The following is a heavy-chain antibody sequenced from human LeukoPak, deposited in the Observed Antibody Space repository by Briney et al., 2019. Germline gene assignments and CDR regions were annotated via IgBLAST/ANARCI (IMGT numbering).Heavy chain of an antibody. CDR3: ARVSRLIRFLEWLSIDY. D-gene: IGHD3-3*01. J-gene: IGHJ4*02. V-gene: IGHV4-34*01. CDR1: GGSFSGYY. CDR2: INHSGST. Sequence: PSETLSLTCAVYGGSFSGYYWSWIRQPPGNGLEWIGEINHSGSTNYNPSLKSRVTISVDTSKNQFSLKLSSVTAADTAVYYCARVSRLIRFLEWLSIDYWGQGTLVTVSS.